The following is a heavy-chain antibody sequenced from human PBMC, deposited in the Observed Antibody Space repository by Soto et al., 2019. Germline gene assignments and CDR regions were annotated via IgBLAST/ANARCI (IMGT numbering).Heavy chain of an antibody. Sequence: GSLRLSCAASGFTFSSYSMNWVRQAPGKGLEWVSSISSSSSYIYYADSVKGRFTISRDNAKNSLYLQMNSLRAKDTAVYYCARDPYYDYVWGSYRYSQFYGMDVWGQGTTVTVSS. CDR3: ARDPYYDYVWGSYRYSQFYGMDV. D-gene: IGHD3-16*02. CDR2: ISSSSSYI. V-gene: IGHV3-21*01. J-gene: IGHJ6*02. CDR1: GFTFSSYS.